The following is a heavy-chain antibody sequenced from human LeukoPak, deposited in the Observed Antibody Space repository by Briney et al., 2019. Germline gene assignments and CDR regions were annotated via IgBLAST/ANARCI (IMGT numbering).Heavy chain of an antibody. CDR1: GVSISSNNYY. V-gene: IGHV4-39*01. J-gene: IGHJ4*02. CDR3: ATWRTAKTGFDY. Sequence: SETLSLTCTVSGVSISSNNYYWGWIHQPPGKGLEWIDSIYYSGSPYYNPSLKSRVTISVDTSKNQFSLRLRSVTAADTAVYYCATWRTAKTGFDYWGQGTLVTVSS. D-gene: IGHD1-1*01. CDR2: IYYSGSP.